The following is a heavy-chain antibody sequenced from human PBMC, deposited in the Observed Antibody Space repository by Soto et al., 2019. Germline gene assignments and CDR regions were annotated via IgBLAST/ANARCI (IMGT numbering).Heavy chain of an antibody. CDR3: ARGPRVSSTGTGAH. CDR2: ISDDGSTA. CDR1: GFTFSAYW. D-gene: IGHD1-1*01. J-gene: IGHJ4*02. Sequence: GGSLRLSCAVSGFTFSAYWMHWVRQVPGKGLTWVSRISDDGSTATYADSVKGRFVISRDNAKNSLYLEMNTLRVDDSGLYYCARGPRVSSTGTGAHWGRGTLVTVSS. V-gene: IGHV3-74*01.